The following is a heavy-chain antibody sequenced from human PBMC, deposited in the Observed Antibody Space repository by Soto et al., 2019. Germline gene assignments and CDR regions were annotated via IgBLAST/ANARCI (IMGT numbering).Heavy chain of an antibody. CDR3: ARGPRVSSTGTGAH. CDR2: ISDDGSTA. CDR1: GFTFSAYW. D-gene: IGHD1-1*01. J-gene: IGHJ4*02. Sequence: GGSLRLSCAVSGFTFSAYWMHWVRQVPGKGLTWVSRISDDGSTATYADSVKGRFVISRDNAKNSLYLEMNTLRVDDSGLYYCARGPRVSSTGTGAHWGRGTLVTVSS. V-gene: IGHV3-74*01.